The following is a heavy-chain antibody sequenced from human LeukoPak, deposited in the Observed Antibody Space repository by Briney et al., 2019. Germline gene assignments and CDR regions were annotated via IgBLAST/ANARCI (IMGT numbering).Heavy chain of an antibody. CDR2: IYYSGST. CDR1: GGSISSYY. Sequence: SETLSLTCTVSGGSISSYYWSWIRQPPGKGLEWIGYIYYSGSTNYNPSLKSRVTISVDTSKNQFSLKLSSVTAADTAVYYCARAQKASYYYDSSGYDAFDIWAKGQWSPSLQ. J-gene: IGHJ3*02. D-gene: IGHD3-22*01. V-gene: IGHV4-59*01. CDR3: ARAQKASYYYDSSGYDAFDI.